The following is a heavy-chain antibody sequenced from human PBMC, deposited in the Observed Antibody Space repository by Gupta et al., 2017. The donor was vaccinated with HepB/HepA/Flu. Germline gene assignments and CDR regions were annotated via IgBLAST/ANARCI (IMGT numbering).Heavy chain of an antibody. CDR1: GFTFHDYA. D-gene: IGHD2-15*01. Sequence: EVQLVESGGDLVQPGRSLRLSCAASGFTFHDYAMHWVRQRPGKGLEWVSGITWNSGTIDYAGAVKGRFTISRDNAKNSLYLQMNSLRAEDTAVYYGAKDNTEGDCTSGSCYGGWHFDLWGRGTLVTVSS. CDR2: ITWNSGTI. J-gene: IGHJ2*01. V-gene: IGHV3-9*01. CDR3: AKDNTEGDCTSGSCYGGWHFDL.